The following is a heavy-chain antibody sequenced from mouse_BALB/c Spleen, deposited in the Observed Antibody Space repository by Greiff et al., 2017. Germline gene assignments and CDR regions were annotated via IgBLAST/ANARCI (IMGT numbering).Heavy chain of an antibody. CDR2: IWGDGST. CDR1: GFSLTGYG. CDR3: ARGDYGSSPSFDY. J-gene: IGHJ2*01. Sequence: QVQLKESGPGLVAPSQSLSITCTVSGFSLTGYGVNWVRQPPGKGLEWLGMIWGDGSTDYNSALKSRLSISKDNSKSQVFLKMNSLQTDDTARYYCARGDYGSSPSFDYWGQGTTLTVAS. V-gene: IGHV2-6-7*01. D-gene: IGHD1-1*01.